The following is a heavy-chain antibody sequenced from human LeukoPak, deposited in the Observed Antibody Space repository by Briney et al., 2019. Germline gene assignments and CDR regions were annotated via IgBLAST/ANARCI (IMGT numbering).Heavy chain of an antibody. CDR2: INPNSGGT. CDR1: GYTFTGYY. Sequence: ASVKVSCKASGYTFTGYYMHWVRQAPGQGLEWMGWINPNSGGTNYAQKFQGRVTMTRDTSISTAYMELSRLGSDDTAVYYCARGQEVTHDYYYYGMDVWGQGTTVTVSS. V-gene: IGHV1-2*02. D-gene: IGHD4-23*01. CDR3: ARGQEVTHDYYYYGMDV. J-gene: IGHJ6*02.